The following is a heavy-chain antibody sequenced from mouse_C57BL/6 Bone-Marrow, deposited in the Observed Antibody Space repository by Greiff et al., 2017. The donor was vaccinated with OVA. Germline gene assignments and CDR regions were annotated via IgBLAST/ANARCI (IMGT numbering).Heavy chain of an antibody. CDR1: GYPFTSYW. Sequence: VQLQQPGAELVKPGASVQLSCKASGYPFTSYWMHWVKQRPGRGLEWIGRIDPNSGGTKYNEKFKSKATLTVDKPSSTAYMQLSSLTSEDSAVYDGARRHCLLGHAMDYWGQGTSVTVSS. CDR2: IDPNSGGT. CDR3: ARRHCLLGHAMDY. V-gene: IGHV1-72*01. D-gene: IGHD2-10*01. J-gene: IGHJ4*01.